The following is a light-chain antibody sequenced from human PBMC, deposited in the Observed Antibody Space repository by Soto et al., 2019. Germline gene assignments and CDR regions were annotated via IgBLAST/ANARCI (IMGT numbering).Light chain of an antibody. J-gene: IGLJ1*01. CDR2: EGS. V-gene: IGLV2-23*01. CDR1: NSEVGSYNL. CDR3: CSYAGSSTLYV. Sequence: QSVPAQPAPLSGAPGQAIPISCTGNNSEVGSYNLVSWYQQHPGKAPKLMIYEGSERPSGVSDRFSGSKSGNTASLTISGLQAEDEADYYCCSYAGSSTLYVFGTGTKVTVL.